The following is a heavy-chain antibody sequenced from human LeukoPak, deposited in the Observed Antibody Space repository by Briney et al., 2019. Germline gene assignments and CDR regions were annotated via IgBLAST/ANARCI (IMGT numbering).Heavy chain of an antibody. V-gene: IGHV1-18*04. CDR2: ISAYNGNT. Sequence: EASVKVSCKASGYTFTSYGISWVRQAPGQGLEWMGWISAYNGNTNHAQKLQGRVTMTTDTSTSTAYMELRSLRSDDTAVYYCARVPGDNWNDDVGLHWFDPWGQGTLVTVSS. D-gene: IGHD1-1*01. CDR3: ARVPGDNWNDDVGLHWFDP. CDR1: GYTFTSYG. J-gene: IGHJ5*02.